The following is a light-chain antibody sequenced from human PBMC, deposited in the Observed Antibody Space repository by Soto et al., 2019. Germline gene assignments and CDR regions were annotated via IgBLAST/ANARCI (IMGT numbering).Light chain of an antibody. CDR1: QSVSSY. J-gene: IGKJ4*01. V-gene: IGKV3-11*01. CDR2: DAS. CDR3: QHSLT. Sequence: EIVLTQSPATLSLSPGERATLSCRASQSVSSYLAWYQQKPGQAPRLLIYDASNRATGIPARFSGSGSGTDFTLTISSLEPEDFAVYYCQHSLTFGGGTKVDIK.